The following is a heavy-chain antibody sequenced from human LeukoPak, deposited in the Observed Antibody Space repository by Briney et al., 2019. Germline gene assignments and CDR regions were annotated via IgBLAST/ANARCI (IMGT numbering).Heavy chain of an antibody. D-gene: IGHD3-10*01. Sequence: SETLSLTCAVYGGSFSGYYWSWIRQPPGKGLEWIGEINHSGSTNYNPSLKSRVTISVDTSKNQFSLKLSSVTAADTAVYYCASVYGSGRNNWFDPWGQGTLATVSS. J-gene: IGHJ5*02. CDR1: GGSFSGYY. V-gene: IGHV4-34*01. CDR2: INHSGST. CDR3: ASVYGSGRNNWFDP.